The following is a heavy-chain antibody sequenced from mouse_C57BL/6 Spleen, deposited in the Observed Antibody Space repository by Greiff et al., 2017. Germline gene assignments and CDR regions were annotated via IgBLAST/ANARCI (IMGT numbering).Heavy chain of an antibody. D-gene: IGHD2-4*01. J-gene: IGHJ2*01. Sequence: QVQLQQPGAELVKPGASVKLSCKASGYTFTSYRMHWVKQRPGRGLEWIGRFDPNSGGTTYNEQFTSKATLTVDKPTSTAYMQLSSLTSDDSEVYCCARDDYVFDYWGQGTTLTVSS. CDR1: GYTFTSYR. V-gene: IGHV1-72*01. CDR3: ARDDYVFDY. CDR2: FDPNSGGT.